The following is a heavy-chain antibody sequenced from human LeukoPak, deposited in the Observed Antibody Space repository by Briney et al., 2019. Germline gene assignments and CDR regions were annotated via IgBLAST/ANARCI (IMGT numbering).Heavy chain of an antibody. D-gene: IGHD2-8*01. V-gene: IGHV1-69*02. CDR2: IIPLLGIT. CDR3: ASGDHSNGVCPYYWHFDL. Sequence: SVKVCFKGAAGTVSNYTNDLERQAPGHGLEWMGRIIPLLGITNYAQKFQGRVTIIADTSTSTAYMELSSLRSEDTAVYYCASGDHSNGVCPYYWHFDLWGRGTLVTVSS. J-gene: IGHJ2*01. CDR1: AGTVSNYT.